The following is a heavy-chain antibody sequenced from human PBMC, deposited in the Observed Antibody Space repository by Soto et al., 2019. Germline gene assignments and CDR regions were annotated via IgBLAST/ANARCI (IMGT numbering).Heavy chain of an antibody. CDR2: IYHSGST. Sequence: PSETLSLTCAVSGGSISSGGYSWSWIRQPPGKGLEWIGYIYHSGSTYYNPSLKSRVTISVDRSKNQFSLKLSSVTAADTAVYYCARGGVYGGKIDYWGQGTLVTVSS. V-gene: IGHV4-30-2*01. D-gene: IGHD4-17*01. J-gene: IGHJ4*02. CDR1: GGSISSGGYS. CDR3: ARGGVYGGKIDY.